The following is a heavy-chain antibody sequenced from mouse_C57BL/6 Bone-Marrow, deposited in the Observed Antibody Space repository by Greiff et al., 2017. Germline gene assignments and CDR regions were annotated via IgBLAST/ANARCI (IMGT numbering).Heavy chain of an antibody. CDR1: GFTFSSYG. CDR3: ARQALRSGDY. CDR2: ISSGGSYT. Sequence: EVKLMESGGDLVKPGGSLKLSCAASGFTFSSYGMSWVRQTPDKRLEWVATISSGGSYTYYPDSVKGRFTISRDNAKNTLYLQMSSLQSEDTAMYYCARQALRSGDYWGQGTSVTVSS. V-gene: IGHV5-6*01. J-gene: IGHJ4*01.